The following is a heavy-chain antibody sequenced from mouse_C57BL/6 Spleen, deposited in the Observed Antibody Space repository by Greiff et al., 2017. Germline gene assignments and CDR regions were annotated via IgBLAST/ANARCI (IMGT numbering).Heavy chain of an antibody. Sequence: QVQLQQPGAELVMPGASVKLSCKASGYTFTSYWMHWVKQRPGQGLEWIGEIDPSDSYTNYNQKFKGKSTLTVDKSSSKAYMQLSSLTSVDSAVYYCARRSSDYIDYWGPGTTLTVSS. D-gene: IGHD6-1*01. V-gene: IGHV1-69*01. CDR1: GYTFTSYW. CDR3: ARRSSDYIDY. J-gene: IGHJ2*01. CDR2: IDPSDSYT.